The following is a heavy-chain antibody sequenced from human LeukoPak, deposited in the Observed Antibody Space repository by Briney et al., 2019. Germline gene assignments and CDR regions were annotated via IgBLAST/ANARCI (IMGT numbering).Heavy chain of an antibody. CDR2: IYTSGST. V-gene: IGHV4-61*02. CDR3: ARVDYYYMDV. J-gene: IGHJ6*03. CDR1: GGSISSGSYY. Sequence: SQTLSLTCTVSGGSISSGSYYWSWIRQPAGKGLEWIGRIYTSGSTNYNPSLKSRVTISVDTSRNQFSLKLSSVTAADTAVYYCARVDYYYMDVWGKGTTVTVSS.